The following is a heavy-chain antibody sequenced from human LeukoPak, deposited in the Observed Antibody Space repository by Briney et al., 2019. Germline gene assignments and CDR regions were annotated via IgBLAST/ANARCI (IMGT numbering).Heavy chain of an antibody. CDR3: ARERERQHIVVVTAPDY. Sequence: GGSLRLSCAASGFTFSSYAMHWVRQAPGKGLEWVAVISYDGSNKYYADSVKGRFTISRDNSKNTLYLQMNSLRAEDTAVYYCARERERQHIVVVTAPDYWGQGTLVTVSS. J-gene: IGHJ4*02. CDR1: GFTFSSYA. D-gene: IGHD2-21*02. CDR2: ISYDGSNK. V-gene: IGHV3-30-3*01.